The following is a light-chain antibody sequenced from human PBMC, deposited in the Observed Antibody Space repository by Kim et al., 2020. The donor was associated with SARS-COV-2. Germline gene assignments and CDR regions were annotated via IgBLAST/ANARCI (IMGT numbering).Light chain of an antibody. CDR3: QTWGTGIKV. CDR1: SGHSSYA. J-gene: IGLJ3*02. Sequence: QLVLTQSPSASASLGASVKLTCTLSSGHSSYAIAWHQQQPEKGPRYLMKLNSDGSHSKGDGIPDRFSGSSSGAERYLTISSLQSEDEPDYYCQTWGTGIKVFGGGTQLTVL. V-gene: IGLV4-69*01. CDR2: LNSDGSH.